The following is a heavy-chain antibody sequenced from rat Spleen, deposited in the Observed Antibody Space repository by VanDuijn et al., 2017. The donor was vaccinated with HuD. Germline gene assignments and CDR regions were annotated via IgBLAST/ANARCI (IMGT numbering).Heavy chain of an antibody. CDR3: ARLYSSYVMDA. CDR1: GFTFSDYY. V-gene: IGHV5-22*01. Sequence: EVQLVESDGGLVQPGRSLKLSCAASGFTFSDYYMAWVRQAPTKGLEWVATISYDGSRTYYGDSVKGRFTISRDNAKSTLYLQINSLRSEDTATYYCARLYSSYVMDAWGQGASVTVSS. J-gene: IGHJ4*01. CDR2: ISYDGSRT. D-gene: IGHD1-2*01.